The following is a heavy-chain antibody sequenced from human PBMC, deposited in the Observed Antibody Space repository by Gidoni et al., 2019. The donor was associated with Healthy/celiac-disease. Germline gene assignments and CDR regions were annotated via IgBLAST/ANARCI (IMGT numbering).Heavy chain of an antibody. V-gene: IGHV3-30*18. CDR2: ISYDGSNK. D-gene: IGHD6-6*01. CDR3: AKDPGSSSGRNWFDP. Sequence: QVQLVESGGGVVQPGRSLRLSCAASGFTFSSYGMHWVRQAPGKGLGWVAVISYDGSNKYYADAGKGRFTITRDNSKNTLYLQMNSLRAEDTAVYYCAKDPGSSSGRNWFDPWGQGTLVTVSS. CDR1: GFTFSSYG. J-gene: IGHJ5*02.